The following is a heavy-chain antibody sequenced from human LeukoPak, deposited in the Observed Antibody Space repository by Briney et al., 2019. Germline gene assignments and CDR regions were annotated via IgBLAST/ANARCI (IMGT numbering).Heavy chain of an antibody. V-gene: IGHV4-4*07. CDR1: GDSITSYY. J-gene: IGHJ3*02. CDR2: VYTRGST. Sequence: SETLSLTCSVSGDSITSYYWNWIRQPAGKGLEWIGRVYTRGSTNYNPSLKSRATMSVDPSGNQFSLKLNSVTAADTAVYYCARGHILIPAGAFDIWGQGTMVTVSS. CDR3: ARGHILIPAGAFDI. D-gene: IGHD3-16*01.